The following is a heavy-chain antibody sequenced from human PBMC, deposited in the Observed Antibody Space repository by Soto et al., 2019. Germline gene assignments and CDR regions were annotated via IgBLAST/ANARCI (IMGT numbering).Heavy chain of an antibody. CDR2: IDPSDSYT. CDR1: GYSFTNYW. J-gene: IGHJ6*02. V-gene: IGHV5-10-1*01. CDR3: AFPYNTRGHGMDV. D-gene: IGHD1-20*01. Sequence: GESLKISCKGSGYSFTNYWISWVRQMPGKGLEWMGRIDPSDSYTNYSPSFQGHVTISADKSISTAYLQWSSLKASDTAIYYCAFPYNTRGHGMDVWGQGTTGIVSS.